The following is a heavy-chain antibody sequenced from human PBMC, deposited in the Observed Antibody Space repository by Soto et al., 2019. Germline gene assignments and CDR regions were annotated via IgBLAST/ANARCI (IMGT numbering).Heavy chain of an antibody. CDR3: AKDRGRYCSGGSCYDYFDY. V-gene: IGHV3-30*18. D-gene: IGHD2-15*01. CDR2: ISYDGSNK. Sequence: GGSLRLSCAASGFTFSSYGMHWGRQAPGKGLEWVAVISYDGSNKYYADSVKGRFTISRDNSKNTLYLQMNSLRAEDTAVYYCAKDRGRYCSGGSCYDYFDYWGQGTLVTVSS. CDR1: GFTFSSYG. J-gene: IGHJ4*02.